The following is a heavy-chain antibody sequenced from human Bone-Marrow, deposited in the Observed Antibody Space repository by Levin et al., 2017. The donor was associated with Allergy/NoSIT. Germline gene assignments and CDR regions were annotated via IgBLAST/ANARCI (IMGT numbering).Heavy chain of an antibody. Sequence: GGSLRLSCAASGFTFSSYDMHWVRQATGKGLEWVSAIGTAGDTYYPGSVKGRFTISRENAKNSLYLQMNSLRAGDTAVYYCARDRVAVAPTADYYGMDVWGQGTTVTASS. V-gene: IGHV3-13*01. J-gene: IGHJ6*02. CDR2: IGTAGDT. D-gene: IGHD6-19*01. CDR1: GFTFSSYD. CDR3: ARDRVAVAPTADYYGMDV.